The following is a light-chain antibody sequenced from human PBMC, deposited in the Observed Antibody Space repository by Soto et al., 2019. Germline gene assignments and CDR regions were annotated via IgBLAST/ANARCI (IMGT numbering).Light chain of an antibody. Sequence: EIVLTQSPGPLSLSPGERATLSCRASQSVSSTYLAWYQQKPGQGPRLLIYGASSRATGIPDRFSGSGSGTDFTLTISRLEPEDFAVYYCQQYGRSPLTFGGGTKVEIK. CDR1: QSVSSTY. J-gene: IGKJ4*02. CDR2: GAS. V-gene: IGKV3-20*01. CDR3: QQYGRSPLT.